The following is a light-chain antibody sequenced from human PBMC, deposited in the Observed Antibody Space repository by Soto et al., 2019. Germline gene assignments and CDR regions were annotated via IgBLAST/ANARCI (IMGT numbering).Light chain of an antibody. Sequence: EIVLTQSPGTLSLSPGERATLSCRASQSVSSSYLAWYQQKPGQAPRLLIYGASSRATGIPDRFSGSGSGTNFTLTISSLEPEDFAVYYCQQYGSSPPLTFGGVTKVEIK. CDR1: QSVSSSY. V-gene: IGKV3-20*01. J-gene: IGKJ4*01. CDR3: QQYGSSPPLT. CDR2: GAS.